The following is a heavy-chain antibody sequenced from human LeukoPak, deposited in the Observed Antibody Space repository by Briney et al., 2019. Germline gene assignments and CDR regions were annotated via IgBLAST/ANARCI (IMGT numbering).Heavy chain of an antibody. V-gene: IGHV3-23*01. CDR1: GFTFSRSA. CDR2: IIYSVGAT. D-gene: IGHD3-22*01. CDR3: AKDGLYYDGSEHVYYFDS. J-gene: IGHJ4*02. Sequence: GGSLRLSCAASGFTFSRSAMTWVRQGPGTGLEFVASIIYSVGATYYADSVKGRFTISRDNSKNTLYLQMNSLRAEDTALYYCAKDGLYYDGSEHVYYFDSWGQGTLVTVSS.